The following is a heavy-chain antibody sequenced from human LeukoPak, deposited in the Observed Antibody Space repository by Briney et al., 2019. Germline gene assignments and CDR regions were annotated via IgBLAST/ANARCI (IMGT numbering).Heavy chain of an antibody. CDR1: GFTFSSYG. CDR3: ARGASIAVAGTRGYYFDY. D-gene: IGHD6-19*01. J-gene: IGHJ4*02. Sequence: VQPGRSLRLSCAASGFTFSSYGMHWVRQAAGKGLEWVAVIWYDGSNKYYADAVKGRFTISRDNSKNTLYLQMNSLRAEDTAVYYCARGASIAVAGTRGYYFDYWGQGTLVTVSS. CDR2: IWYDGSNK. V-gene: IGHV3-33*01.